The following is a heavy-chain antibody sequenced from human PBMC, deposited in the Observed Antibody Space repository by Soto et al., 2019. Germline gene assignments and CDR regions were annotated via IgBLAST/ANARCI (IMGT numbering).Heavy chain of an antibody. Sequence: PSETLSLTCTVSGGSIRNYYWSWIRHHPGKGLEWIGYIYYSGSTNYNPSLKSRVTISVDTSKNQFSLKLSSVTAADTAVYYCARVGGFGATTIDYWGQGTLVTVSS. CDR1: GGSIRNYY. CDR2: IYYSGST. V-gene: IGHV4-59*08. CDR3: ARVGGFGATTIDY. D-gene: IGHD3-10*01. J-gene: IGHJ4*02.